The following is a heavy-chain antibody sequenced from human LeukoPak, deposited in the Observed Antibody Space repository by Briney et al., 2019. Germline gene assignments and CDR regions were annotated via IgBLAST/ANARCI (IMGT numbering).Heavy chain of an antibody. V-gene: IGHV4-59*08. CDR3: ARQSQGYCTGTSCHSWFDP. CDR2: VFHSGNT. D-gene: IGHD2-2*01. CDR1: GGPINNYY. J-gene: IGHJ5*02. Sequence: PSETLSLTCTVSGGPINNYYWNWIRQPPGKGLEWIGYVFHSGNTNYNSSLRSRVAMSLDTSKTQFSLKLSSVTAADTAVYYCARQSQGYCTGTSCHSWFDPWGQGTLVTVSS.